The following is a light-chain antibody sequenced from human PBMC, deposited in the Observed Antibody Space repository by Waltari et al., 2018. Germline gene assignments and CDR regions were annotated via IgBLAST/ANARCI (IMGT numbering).Light chain of an antibody. Sequence: QSALTQPASVYGSPGQSITLSCTGTSSDVGAYNPVTWYQQNPGKAPQLMIYEVSNRPSGISNRFSGSKSGYTASLTISGLQAEDEAEYYCSSYTSSTTLLYVFGTGTKVTVL. V-gene: IGLV2-14*01. CDR2: EVS. J-gene: IGLJ1*01. CDR1: SSDVGAYNP. CDR3: SSYTSSTTLLYV.